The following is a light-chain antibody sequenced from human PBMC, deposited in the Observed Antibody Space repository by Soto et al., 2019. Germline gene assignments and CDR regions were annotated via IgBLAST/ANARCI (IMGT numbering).Light chain of an antibody. CDR3: QQYNNWPPIT. Sequence: IVLTQSPGTLSLSPGERATLSCRASQTVSSNFLAWYQEKPGQGPRLLIYGASTRATGIPDRFSGSGSGTDFTLTISRLDPEDFAVYYCQQYNNWPPITFGQGTRLEIK. CDR1: QTVSSNF. CDR2: GAS. J-gene: IGKJ5*01. V-gene: IGKV3-20*01.